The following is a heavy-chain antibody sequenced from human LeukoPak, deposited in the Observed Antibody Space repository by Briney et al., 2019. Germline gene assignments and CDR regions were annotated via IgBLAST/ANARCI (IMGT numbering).Heavy chain of an antibody. CDR1: GFTFSSYW. D-gene: IGHD3-10*01. CDR3: ARDVPWFGELLAYYFDY. Sequence: PGGSLRLSCAASGFTFSSYWMSWVRQAPGKGLEWVANIKQDGSEKYYVDSVKGRFTISRDNAKNSLYLQMNSLRAEDTAVYYCARDVPWFGELLAYYFDYWGQGTLVTVSS. V-gene: IGHV3-7*01. CDR2: IKQDGSEK. J-gene: IGHJ4*02.